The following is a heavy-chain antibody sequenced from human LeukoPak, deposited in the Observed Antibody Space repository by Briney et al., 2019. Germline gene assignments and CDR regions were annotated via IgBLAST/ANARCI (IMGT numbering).Heavy chain of an antibody. CDR1: GFTFSSYW. Sequence: GGSLRLSCAASGFTFSSYWMSGVRQAPGEGLEWVANIKQDGSEKYHVDSVKGRFTISRDNAKNSLYLQMNSLRDEDRAVYYCARSYYDSSGYYPICYFDYWGQGTLVTVSS. D-gene: IGHD3-22*01. J-gene: IGHJ4*02. V-gene: IGHV3-7*01. CDR3: ARSYYDSSGYYPICYFDY. CDR2: IKQDGSEK.